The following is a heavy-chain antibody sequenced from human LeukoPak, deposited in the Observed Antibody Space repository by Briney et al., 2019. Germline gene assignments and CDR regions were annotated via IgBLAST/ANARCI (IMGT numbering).Heavy chain of an antibody. Sequence: PGGSLRLSCAASGFTFDDYAMHWVRQAPGKGLEWVSGISWNSGSIGYADSVKGRFTISRDNAKNSLYLQMNSLRAEDTAVYYCARDVPMTTVTTRDDYYYYYGMDVWGQGTTVTVSS. D-gene: IGHD4-17*01. V-gene: IGHV3-9*01. CDR3: ARDVPMTTVTTRDDYYYYYGMDV. CDR1: GFTFDDYA. CDR2: ISWNSGSI. J-gene: IGHJ6*02.